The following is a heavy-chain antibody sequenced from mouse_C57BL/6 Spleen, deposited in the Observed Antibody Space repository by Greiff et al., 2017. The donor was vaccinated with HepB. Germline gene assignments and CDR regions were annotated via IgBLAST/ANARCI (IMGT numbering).Heavy chain of an antibody. D-gene: IGHD1-1*01. CDR1: GFNIKNPY. CDR2: IDPANGNT. CDR3: ARGPTVVDY. Sequence: EVQLQQSVAELVRPGASVKLSCTASGFNIKNPYMHWVKQRPEQGLEWIGRIDPANGNTKYAPKFQGKATITADTSSNTAYLQLSSLTSEDTAIYYCARGPTVVDYWGQGTTLTVSS. V-gene: IGHV14-3*01. J-gene: IGHJ2*01.